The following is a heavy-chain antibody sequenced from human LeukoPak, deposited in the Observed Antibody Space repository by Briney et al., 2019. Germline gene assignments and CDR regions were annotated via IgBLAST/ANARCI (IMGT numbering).Heavy chain of an antibody. CDR1: GYSFDTDW. CDR2: IYPDDSDT. Sequence: GESLKISCKASGYSFDTDWIGWVRQMPGKGLEWLGIIYPDDSDTRYSPSFQGQVTISVDKSITTAYLQWSSLKASDTAMYYCVRHQGGYYYYFDYWGQGTLVTVSS. CDR3: VRHQGGYYYYFDY. J-gene: IGHJ4*02. D-gene: IGHD3-22*01. V-gene: IGHV5-51*01.